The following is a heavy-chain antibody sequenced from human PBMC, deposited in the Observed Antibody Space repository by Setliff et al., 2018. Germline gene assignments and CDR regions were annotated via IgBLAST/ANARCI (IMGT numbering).Heavy chain of an antibody. CDR2: ISTSGST. V-gene: IGHV4-4*07. CDR3: ARDTGWYYFDY. CDR1: GGSTSIYF. J-gene: IGHJ4*02. Sequence: SETLSLTCSVSGGSTSIYFWNWIRQPAGKGLEWIGRISTSGSTTYNPSLKSRVTMSVDTSKNHFSLKLSSVTAADTAVYYCARDTGWYYFDYWGQGTLVTVSS. D-gene: IGHD6-19*01.